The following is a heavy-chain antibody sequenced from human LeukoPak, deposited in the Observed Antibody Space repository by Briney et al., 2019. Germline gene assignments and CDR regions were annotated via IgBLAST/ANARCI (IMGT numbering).Heavy chain of an antibody. CDR3: ARRGYCSGGSCYAGLNWFDP. CDR1: GGSISSGDHY. V-gene: IGHV4-30-4*01. D-gene: IGHD2-15*01. CDR2: IYYSGST. J-gene: IGHJ5*02. Sequence: SETLSLTCTVSGGSISSGDHYWSWIRQPPGKGLEWIGHIYYSGSTYYNPSLKSRVTISVDTSKNQFSLKLSSVSASDTAVYYCARRGYCSGGSCYAGLNWFDPWGQGTLVTVSS.